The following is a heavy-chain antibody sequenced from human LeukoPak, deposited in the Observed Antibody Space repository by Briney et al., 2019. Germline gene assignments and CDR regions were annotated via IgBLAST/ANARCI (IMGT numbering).Heavy chain of an antibody. D-gene: IGHD5-12*01. CDR2: INHSGST. CDR1: GGSFSGYY. CDR3: ARGPARYSGYDILSY. J-gene: IGHJ4*02. V-gene: IGHV4-34*01. Sequence: SETLSLTCAVYGGSFSGYYWSWIRQPPGKGLEWIGEINHSGSTNYNPSLKSRVTISVDTSKNQFSLKLSSVTAADTAVYYCARGPARYSGYDILSYWGQGTLVTVSS.